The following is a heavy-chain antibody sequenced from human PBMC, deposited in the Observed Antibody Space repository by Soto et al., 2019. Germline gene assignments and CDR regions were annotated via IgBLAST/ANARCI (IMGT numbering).Heavy chain of an antibody. CDR1: GFTFSDYG. D-gene: IGHD5-18*01. CDR3: ARAERGYSYGGFDP. V-gene: IGHV3-23*01. CDR2: IISSGGST. Sequence: GGSLRLSCAVSGFTFSDYGMRWVRQGPGKGLEWVSTIISSGGSTYYADSVKGRFTISRDNSKNTLYLQMNSLRAEDTAVYYCARAERGYSYGGFDPWGQGTLVTVSS. J-gene: IGHJ5*02.